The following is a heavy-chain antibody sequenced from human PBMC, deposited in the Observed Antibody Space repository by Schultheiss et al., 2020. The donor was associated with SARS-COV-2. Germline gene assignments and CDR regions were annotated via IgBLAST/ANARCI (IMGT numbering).Heavy chain of an antibody. CDR2: INHSGST. CDR1: GGSFSGYY. V-gene: IGHV4-34*01. J-gene: IGHJ3*02. CDR3: ARGGFLVGATGAFDI. Sequence: SETLSLTCAVYGGSFSGYYWSWIRQPPGKGLEWIGEINHSGSTYYNPSLKSLVTISVDTSKNQFSLKLSSVTAADTAVYYCARGGFLVGATGAFDIWGQGTMVTVAS. D-gene: IGHD1-26*01.